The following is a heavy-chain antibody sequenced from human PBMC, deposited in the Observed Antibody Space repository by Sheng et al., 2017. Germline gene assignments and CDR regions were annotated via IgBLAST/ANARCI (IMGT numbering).Heavy chain of an antibody. CDR2: IYYSGST. D-gene: IGHD4-17*01. CDR3: ASSDYGFYWYFDL. J-gene: IGHJ2*01. CDR1: GGSINSYY. V-gene: IGHV4-59*01. Sequence: QVQLQESGPGLVKPSETLSLTCTVSGGSINSYYWSWIRQPPGKGLEWIGYIYYSGSTNYNPSLKSRVTISLDTSKNHFSLKLSSVTAADTAVYYCASSDYGFYWYFDLWGRGTLVTVSS.